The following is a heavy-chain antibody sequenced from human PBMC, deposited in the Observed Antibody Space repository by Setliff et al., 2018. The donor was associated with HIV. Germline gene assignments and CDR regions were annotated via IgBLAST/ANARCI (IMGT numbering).Heavy chain of an antibody. CDR3: ARGLSFYDPGGFDY. CDR1: GGSISSYY. J-gene: IGHJ4*02. Sequence: PSETLSLTCNVSGGSISSYYWSWIRQPPGKGLEWIGEINHSGSTNYNPSLKSRVTISVDTSKNQFSLKLSSVTAADTAVYYCARGLSFYDPGGFDYWGQGTLVTVSS. V-gene: IGHV4-59*08. D-gene: IGHD3-22*01. CDR2: INHSGST.